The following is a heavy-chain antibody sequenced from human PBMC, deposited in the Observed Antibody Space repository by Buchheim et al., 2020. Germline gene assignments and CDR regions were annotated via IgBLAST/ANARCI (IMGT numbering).Heavy chain of an antibody. CDR1: GDSIRSPNYY. CDR3: ARLPTGSAWFDS. J-gene: IGHJ5*01. V-gene: IGHV4-61*02. CDR2: IYAIGSSST. Sequence: QVQLQESGPGLVKPSQTLSLTCTVSGDSIRSPNYYWSWIRQPAGRGLEWIGHIYAIGSSSTKYSPSLQTRVTISVATSQNQFSLELTSVTAADTAMYYCARLPTGSAWFDSWGQG.